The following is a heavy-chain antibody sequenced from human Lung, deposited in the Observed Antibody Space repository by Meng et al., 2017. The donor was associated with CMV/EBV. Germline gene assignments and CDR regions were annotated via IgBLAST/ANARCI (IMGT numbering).Heavy chain of an antibody. CDR2: VYYNGST. V-gene: IGHV4-39*02. Sequence: SETLSLXSSVSAGSVSSTHYYWGWIRQPPGKGLEWIGHVYYNGSTYHNPSLKSRVTMSVDTSKNHFSLNVSSVTAADTAVYYCARRLWGFVDSWGQGTLVXVSS. CDR3: ARRLWGFVDS. J-gene: IGHJ4*02. CDR1: AGSVSSTHYY. D-gene: IGHD3-10*01.